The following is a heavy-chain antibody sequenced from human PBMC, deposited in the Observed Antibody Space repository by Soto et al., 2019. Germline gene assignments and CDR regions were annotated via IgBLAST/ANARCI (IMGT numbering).Heavy chain of an antibody. CDR1: GFTFSSYG. Sequence: QVQLVESGGGVVQPGRSLRLSCAASGFTFSSYGMHWVRQAPGKGLEWVAVIWYDGSNKYYADSVKGRFTISRDNSKNTLYLQMNSLRAEDTAVYYCARDHMVDYYGMDVWGQGTTVTVSS. CDR2: IWYDGSNK. J-gene: IGHJ6*02. V-gene: IGHV3-33*01. D-gene: IGHD2-8*01. CDR3: ARDHMVDYYGMDV.